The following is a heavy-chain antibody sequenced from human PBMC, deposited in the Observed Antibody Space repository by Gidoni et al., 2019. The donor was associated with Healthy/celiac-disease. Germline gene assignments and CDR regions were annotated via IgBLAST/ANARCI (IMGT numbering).Heavy chain of an antibody. CDR2: IIPIFGTA. J-gene: IGHJ6*02. Sequence: QVQLVQSGAEVKKPGSSVKVSCKASGGTFSSYAISWVRQAPGQGLEWMGGIIPIFGTAKDAQKFQGRVTITEDKSTSTAYMELSSLRSEDTAVYYCASQFWSGYFYYYYGMDVWGQGTTVTVSS. D-gene: IGHD3-3*01. CDR3: ASQFWSGYFYYYYGMDV. V-gene: IGHV1-69*06. CDR1: GGTFSSYA.